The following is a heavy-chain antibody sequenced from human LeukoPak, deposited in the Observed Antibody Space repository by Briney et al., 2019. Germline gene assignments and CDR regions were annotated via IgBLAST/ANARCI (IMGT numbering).Heavy chain of an antibody. Sequence: PSETLSLTCAVYGGSFSGYYWSWIRQPPGKGLEWIGEINHSGSTNYNPSLKSRVTISVDTSKNQFSLKLSSVTAADTAVYYCAKDRMWELRTSKVYELTYFDYWGQGTLVTVSS. CDR1: GGSFSGYY. CDR3: AKDRMWELRTSKVYELTYFDY. J-gene: IGHJ4*02. V-gene: IGHV4-34*01. CDR2: INHSGST. D-gene: IGHD1-26*01.